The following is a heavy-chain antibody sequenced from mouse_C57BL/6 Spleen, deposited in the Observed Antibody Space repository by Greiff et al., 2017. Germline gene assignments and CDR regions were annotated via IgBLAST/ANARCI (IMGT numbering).Heavy chain of an antibody. CDR2: ISSGGDYI. V-gene: IGHV5-9-1*02. Sequence: DVMMVESGEGLVKPGGSLKLSCAASGFTFSSYAMSWVRQTPEKRLEWVAYISSGGDYIYYADTVKGRFTISRDNARNTLYLQMSSLKSEDTAMYYCTRGDGWDGAWFAYWGQGTLVTVSA. CDR3: TRGDGWDGAWFAY. J-gene: IGHJ3*01. CDR1: GFTFSSYA. D-gene: IGHD4-1*01.